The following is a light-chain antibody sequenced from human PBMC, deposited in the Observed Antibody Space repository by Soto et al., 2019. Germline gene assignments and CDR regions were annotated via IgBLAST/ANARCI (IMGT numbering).Light chain of an antibody. J-gene: IGKJ1*01. Sequence: DIQMTQSQSSLSASMGDRVTITCRASQDISNYLAWYQQKPGKVPKLLISAASTFQSGVPSRFSGSGSGTAFTLTISSLQPEDVATYYCQKYDRAPRTFGHGTKVEI. CDR1: QDISNY. CDR3: QKYDRAPRT. V-gene: IGKV1-27*01. CDR2: AAS.